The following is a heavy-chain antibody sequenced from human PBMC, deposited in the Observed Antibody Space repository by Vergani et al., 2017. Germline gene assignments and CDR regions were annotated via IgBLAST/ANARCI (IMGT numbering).Heavy chain of an antibody. Sequence: EVQLLESGEGLVQPGGSLRLSCAASGFTFSSYAMSWVRQAPGKGLEWVAAISGSGGSTYYADSVKGRFTISKDNSKNTLYLQMNSLRAEDTAVYYCAKVAGSEEKRCIAVAEKDAFYIWGQGTMVTVSS. CDR2: ISGSGGST. D-gene: IGHD6-19*01. V-gene: IGHV3-23*01. CDR1: GFTFSSYA. J-gene: IGHJ3*02. CDR3: AKVAGSEEKRCIAVAEKDAFYI.